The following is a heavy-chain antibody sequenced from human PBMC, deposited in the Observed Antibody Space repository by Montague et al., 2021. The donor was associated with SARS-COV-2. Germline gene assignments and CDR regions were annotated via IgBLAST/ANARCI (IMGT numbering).Heavy chain of an antibody. J-gene: IGHJ4*02. V-gene: IGHV3-74*01. CDR3: ARDPGTYDYVWGSSLGIDY. Sequence: SLRLSCSASGFTFSSYWMHWVRQAPGKGLVWVSRINSDGISTSYXDSVKGRFTISRDNAKNTLYLQMNSLRAEDTAVYYCARDPGTYDYVWGSSLGIDYWGQGTLVTVSS. CDR1: GFTFSSYW. D-gene: IGHD3-16*01. CDR2: INSDGIST.